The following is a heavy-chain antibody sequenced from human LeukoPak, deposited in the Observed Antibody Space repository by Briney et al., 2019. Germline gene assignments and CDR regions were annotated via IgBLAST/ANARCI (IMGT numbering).Heavy chain of an antibody. CDR3: ARDIMVSETDAFDI. V-gene: IGHV3-30*02. D-gene: IGHD3-16*01. CDR2: IRYDGSHK. Sequence: GGSLRLSCAASGFTFSSYGMHWVRQPPGKGLEWVAFIRYDGSHKYYADSVKGRFTISRDNAKNTLYLQMNGLRAEDTAVYYCARDIMVSETDAFDIWGQGTMVTVSS. J-gene: IGHJ3*02. CDR1: GFTFSSYG.